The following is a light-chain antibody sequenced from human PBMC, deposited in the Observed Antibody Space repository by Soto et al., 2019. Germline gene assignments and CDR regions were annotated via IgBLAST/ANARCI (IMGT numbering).Light chain of an antibody. CDR3: QEYTPSFTWT. J-gene: IGKJ1*01. Sequence: DIVMTQSPYSLSVSLCERATINCRSSQTLLYSSNNKNYLAWYQQKTGRAPEVLIYKASTLESGVPSRFSGNGSGTEFTLTISSLQPDDFATYYCQEYTPSFTWTFGQGTKVDIK. CDR2: KAS. V-gene: IGKV4-1*01. CDR1: QTLLYSSNNKNY.